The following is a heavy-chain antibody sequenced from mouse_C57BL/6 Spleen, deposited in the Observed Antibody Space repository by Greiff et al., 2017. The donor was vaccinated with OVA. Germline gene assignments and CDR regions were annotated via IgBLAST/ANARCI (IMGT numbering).Heavy chain of an antibody. CDR3: TGDLYGSSY. D-gene: IGHD1-1*01. V-gene: IGHV6-3*01. J-gene: IGHJ2*01. Sequence: EVQGVESGGGLVQPGGSMKLSCVASGFTFSNYWMNWVRQSPEKGLEWVAQIRLKSDNYATHYAESVKGRFTISRDDSKSSVYLQMNNLRAEDTGIYYCTGDLYGSSYWGQGTTLTVSS. CDR1: GFTFSNYW. CDR2: IRLKSDNYAT.